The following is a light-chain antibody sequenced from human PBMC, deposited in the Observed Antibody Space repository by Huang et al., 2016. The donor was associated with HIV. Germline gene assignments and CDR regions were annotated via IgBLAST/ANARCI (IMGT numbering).Light chain of an antibody. CDR3: QQRSNWPPWT. CDR1: QSVSSY. V-gene: IGKV3-11*01. CDR2: DAS. J-gene: IGKJ1*01. Sequence: EIVLTQSPATLSLSPGERATLSCRASQSVSSYLAWYQQKPGQAPRLIIYDASNRATGIPARFSGSGFGTEFTLTISRLEHDDFAVYYCQQRSNWPPWTFGQGTKVEIK.